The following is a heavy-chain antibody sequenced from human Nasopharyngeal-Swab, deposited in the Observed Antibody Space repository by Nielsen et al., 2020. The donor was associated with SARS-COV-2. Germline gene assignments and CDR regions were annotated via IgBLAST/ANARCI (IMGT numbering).Heavy chain of an antibody. V-gene: IGHV5-51*01. J-gene: IGHJ6*02. CDR3: AKSVETAYYYYYAMDV. CDR2: INPDESAT. D-gene: IGHD5-18*01. CDR1: GYSFASYW. Sequence: GESLKISCKGSGYSFASYWIGWVRQMPGRGLEWVGVINPDESATRYRPSFRGQVTMSVDKSMNAAYLQWSSLKASDTAMYYCAKSVETAYYYYYAMDVWGQGTTVTVSS.